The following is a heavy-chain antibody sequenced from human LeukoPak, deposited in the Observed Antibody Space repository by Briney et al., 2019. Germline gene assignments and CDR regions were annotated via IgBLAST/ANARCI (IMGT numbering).Heavy chain of an antibody. CDR3: ARVRRDYYYGMDV. V-gene: IGHV3-33*01. D-gene: IGHD3-10*01. CDR2: IWYDGSNK. Sequence: GRSLRLSCAASGFTFSSYGMHWVRQAPGKGLEWVAVIWYDGSNKYYADSVKGRFTISRDNSKNTLYLQMNSLRAEDTAVNYCARVRRDYYYGMDVWGQGTTVTVSS. J-gene: IGHJ6*02. CDR1: GFTFSSYG.